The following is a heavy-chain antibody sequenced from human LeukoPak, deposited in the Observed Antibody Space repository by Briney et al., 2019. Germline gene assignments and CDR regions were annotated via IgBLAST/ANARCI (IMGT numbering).Heavy chain of an antibody. CDR3: AKSLFTSATGTGRAFHI. D-gene: IGHD1-1*01. CDR2: ISRSSNYI. CDR1: GFTFNNYS. J-gene: IGHJ3*02. Sequence: GGSLRLSCAASGFTFNNYSMSWVRQAPGKGLEWVSSISRSSNYIYYADSMKGRFTISRDNAKSTLFLQMNDLRVEDTAKFYCAKSLFTSATGTGRAFHIWGQGTMVSVSS. V-gene: IGHV3-21*04.